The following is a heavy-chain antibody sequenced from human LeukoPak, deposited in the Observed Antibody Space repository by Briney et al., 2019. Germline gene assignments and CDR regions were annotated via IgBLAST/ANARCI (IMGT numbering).Heavy chain of an antibody. CDR1: GFTFSSYS. D-gene: IGHD2-2*01. CDR3: ARGSVPAAVVFDY. CDR2: MYYSGTT. V-gene: IGHV4-59*01. Sequence: GSLRLSCAASGFTFSSYSINWIRQPPGKGLEWIGYMYYSGTTNYNPSLKSRVTISVDTSKNQFSLKLSSVTPADTAVYYCARGSVPAAVVFDYWRQGTLVTVSS. J-gene: IGHJ4*02.